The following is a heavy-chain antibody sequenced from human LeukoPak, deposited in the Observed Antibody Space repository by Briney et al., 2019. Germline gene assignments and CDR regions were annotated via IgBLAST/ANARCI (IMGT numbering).Heavy chain of an antibody. CDR2: IYTSGST. CDR1: GGSISSYY. D-gene: IGHD1-26*01. CDR3: ARDSDSGSYSGANLDYYYYMDV. Sequence: SETLSLTCTVSGGSISSYYWSWIRQPAGKGLEWIGRIYTSGSTNYNPSLKSRVTISADKSKNQFSLKLSSVTAADTAVYYCARDSDSGSYSGANLDYYYYMDVWGKGTTVTVSS. V-gene: IGHV4-4*07. J-gene: IGHJ6*03.